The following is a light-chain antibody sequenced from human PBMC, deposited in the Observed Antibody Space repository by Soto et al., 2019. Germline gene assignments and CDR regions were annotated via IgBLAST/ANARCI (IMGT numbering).Light chain of an antibody. V-gene: IGKV4-1*01. CDR1: QSVLYSSSNKNY. CDR2: WAS. Sequence: DIVMTQSPDSLAVSLGERATINCKSSQSVLYSSSNKNYLAWYQLKPGQPPKLLIYWASTRESGVPDRFSGSGSGTDFTLTISSLQAEDVAVYYCQKYYSTPRTFGQGTKVEIK. CDR3: QKYYSTPRT. J-gene: IGKJ1*01.